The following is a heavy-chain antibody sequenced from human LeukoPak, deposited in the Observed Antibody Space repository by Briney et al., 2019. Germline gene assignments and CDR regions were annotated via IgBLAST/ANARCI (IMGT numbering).Heavy chain of an antibody. Sequence: SSETLSLTCTVSGGSISSGSYYWSWIRQPAGKGLEWIGRIYTSGSTNYNPSLKSRVTISVDTSKNQFSLKLSSVTAADTAVYYCARGIKVTSYYYYMDVWGKGTTVTISS. CDR1: GGSISSGSYY. CDR2: IYTSGST. CDR3: ARGIKVTSYYYYMDV. D-gene: IGHD4-23*01. J-gene: IGHJ6*03. V-gene: IGHV4-61*02.